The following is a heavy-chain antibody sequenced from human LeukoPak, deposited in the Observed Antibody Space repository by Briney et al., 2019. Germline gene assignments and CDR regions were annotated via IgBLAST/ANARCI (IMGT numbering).Heavy chain of an antibody. V-gene: IGHV4-30-4*01. CDR3: ARGSWSSSIDY. CDR1: GGSISSGDYY. D-gene: IGHD6-6*01. Sequence: PSQTLSLTCTVSGGSISSGDYYWSWIRQPPGKGLEWIGYIYYRGSTYYNPSLKSRLTISLDTSKNQFSLRLSSVTAADTAVYYCARGSWSSSIDYWGQGTLVTVSS. J-gene: IGHJ4*02. CDR2: IYYRGST.